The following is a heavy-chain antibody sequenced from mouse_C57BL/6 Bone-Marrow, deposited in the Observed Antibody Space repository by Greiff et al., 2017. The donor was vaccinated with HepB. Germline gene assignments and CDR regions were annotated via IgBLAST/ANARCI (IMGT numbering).Heavy chain of an antibody. V-gene: IGHV1-42*01. J-gene: IGHJ3*01. CDR1: GYSFTGYY. CDR2: INPSTGGT. D-gene: IGHD2-1*01. CDR3: ARRGNSWFAY. Sequence: VQLQQSGPELVKPGASVKISCKASGYSFTGYYMNWVKQSPEKSLEWIGEINPSTGGTTYNQKFKAKATLTVDKSSSTAYMQLKSLPSEDSAVYYCARRGNSWFAYWGQGTLVTVSA.